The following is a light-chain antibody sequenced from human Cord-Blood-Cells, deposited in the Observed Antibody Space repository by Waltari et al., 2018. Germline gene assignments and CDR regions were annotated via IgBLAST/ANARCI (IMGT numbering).Light chain of an antibody. CDR1: QGISSY. CDR3: QQYYSYPRT. V-gene: IGKV1-8*01. J-gene: IGKJ1*01. Sequence: AIRMTQSPSSLSASTGDRVTITCRASQGISSYLAWYQQKPGKAPKLLIYAASTLQSGVPSRFSGRGSGKDFTLTISCLQSEDFATYYCQQYYSYPRTFGQGTKVEIK. CDR2: AAS.